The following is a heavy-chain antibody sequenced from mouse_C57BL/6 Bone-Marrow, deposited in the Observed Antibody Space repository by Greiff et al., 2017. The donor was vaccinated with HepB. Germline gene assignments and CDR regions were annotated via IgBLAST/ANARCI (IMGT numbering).Heavy chain of an antibody. D-gene: IGHD3-1*01. CDR1: GYTFTNYW. CDR2: IYPGGGYT. V-gene: IGHV1-63*01. J-gene: IGHJ2*01. CDR3: ARRGANYFDD. Sequence: QVQLQQSGAELVRPGTSVKMSCKASGYTFTNYWIGWEKQRPGHGLEWIGDIYPGGGYTNYNEKFKGKATLTADKSSSTAYMQISSLTSEDSAIYYCARRGANYFDDWGQGTTLTVSS.